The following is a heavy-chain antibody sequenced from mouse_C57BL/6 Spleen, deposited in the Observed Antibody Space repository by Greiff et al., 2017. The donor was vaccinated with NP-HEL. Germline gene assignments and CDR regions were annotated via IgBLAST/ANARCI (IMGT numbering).Heavy chain of an antibody. CDR2: INPGSGGT. V-gene: IGHV1-54*01. Sequence: VQLVESGAELVRPGTLVKVSCKASGYAFTNYLIEWVKQRPGQGLEWIGVINPGSGGTNYNEKFKGKATLTADKSSSTAYMQLSSLTSEDSAVYFCARMGGYAMDYWGQGTSVTVSS. J-gene: IGHJ4*01. CDR3: ARMGGYAMDY. CDR1: GYAFTNYL.